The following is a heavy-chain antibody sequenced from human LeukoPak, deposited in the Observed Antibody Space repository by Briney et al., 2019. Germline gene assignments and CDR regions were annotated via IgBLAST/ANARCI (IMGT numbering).Heavy chain of an antibody. J-gene: IGHJ4*02. Sequence: GRSLRLSCAASGFTFSSYAMHWVRQAPGKGLEWVAVISYDGSNKYYADSVKGRFTISRDNSKNTLYLQMNSLRAEDTAVYYCARDRDYYDSSGYSTYYFDYWGQGTLVTVSS. CDR2: ISYDGSNK. CDR1: GFTFSSYA. D-gene: IGHD3-22*01. CDR3: ARDRDYYDSSGYSTYYFDY. V-gene: IGHV3-30-3*01.